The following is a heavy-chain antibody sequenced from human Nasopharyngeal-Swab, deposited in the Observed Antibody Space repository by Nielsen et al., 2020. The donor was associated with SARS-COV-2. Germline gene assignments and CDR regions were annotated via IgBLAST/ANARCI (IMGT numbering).Heavy chain of an antibody. V-gene: IGHV4-59*13. CDR3: AACTEAAGCDP. D-gene: IGHD6-13*01. CDR2: MYYSGST. CDR1: GGSTNRYY. Sequence: SETLSLTCTVSGGSTNRYYWSWIRQPPGKGLEWIGYMYYSGSTNYNPSLKSRLTISVDTSKKQFSLRLSSVTAADTAVYYCAACTEAAGCDPWGQGTLVTVSS. J-gene: IGHJ5*02.